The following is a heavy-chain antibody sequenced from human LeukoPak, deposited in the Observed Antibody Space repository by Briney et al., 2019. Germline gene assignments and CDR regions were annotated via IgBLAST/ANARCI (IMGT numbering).Heavy chain of an antibody. D-gene: IGHD3-10*01. CDR1: GYTFTGYY. CDR3: ARAGAVYYYGMDV. Sequence: GASVKVSCKASGYTFTGYYVHWVRQAPGQGLEWMGWINPNSGDTNYAQRFQGRVTMTRDTSISTACMELSRLRSDDTAMYYCARAGAVYYYGMDVWGQGTTVTVSS. V-gene: IGHV1-2*02. CDR2: INPNSGDT. J-gene: IGHJ6*02.